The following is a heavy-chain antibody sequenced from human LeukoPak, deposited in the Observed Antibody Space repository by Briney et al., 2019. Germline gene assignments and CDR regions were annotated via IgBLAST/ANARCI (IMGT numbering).Heavy chain of an antibody. D-gene: IGHD3-10*01. J-gene: IGHJ4*02. CDR2: IYSVGGT. CDR1: GFTFSSYY. CDR3: ARDSLVRGVRYYFDY. V-gene: IGHV3-53*01. Sequence: GGSLRLSCAASGFTFSSYYMSWVRQAPGKGLEWVSIIYSVGGTSYADSVKGRLTISRDNSKNTLYLQMNSLRAEDTAVYYCARDSLVRGVRYYFDYWGQGTMVTVSS.